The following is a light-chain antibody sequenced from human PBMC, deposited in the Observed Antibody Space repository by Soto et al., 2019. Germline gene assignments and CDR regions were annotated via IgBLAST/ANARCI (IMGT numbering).Light chain of an antibody. V-gene: IGLV2-8*01. J-gene: IGLJ2*01. CDR2: EVN. CDR1: SSDVGGYNF. Sequence: QSALTQPPSASGSPGQSVTISCAGTSSDVGGYNFVSWYQQHPGTAPKLMIYEVNKRPSGVPDRFSGSKSGNTASLTVSGLQADDEADYYCSSYAGSHNVVVFGGGTKLTVL. CDR3: SSYAGSHNVVV.